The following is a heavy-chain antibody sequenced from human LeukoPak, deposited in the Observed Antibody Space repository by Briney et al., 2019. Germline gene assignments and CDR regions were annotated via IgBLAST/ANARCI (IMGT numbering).Heavy chain of an antibody. CDR1: GFIFSNYA. D-gene: IGHD3-22*01. CDR2: ISGSGGTT. V-gene: IGHV3-23*01. CDR3: AKGFAGSGYSFLQGGFDY. J-gene: IGHJ4*02. Sequence: AGGSLRLSCAASGFIFSNYAMSWVRQAPGKGLEWVSAISGSGGTTYYADSVKGRFTISRDNSRDTLFLQMNSLRAEDTAVYYCAKGFAGSGYSFLQGGFDYWGQGTLVTVSS.